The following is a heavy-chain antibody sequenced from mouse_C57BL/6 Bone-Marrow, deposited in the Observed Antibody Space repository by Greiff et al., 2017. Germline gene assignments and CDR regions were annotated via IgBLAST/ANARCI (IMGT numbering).Heavy chain of an antibody. CDR1: GFNIKNTY. Sequence: EVMLVESVAELVRPGASVKLSCTASGFNIKNTYMHWVKQRPEQGLEWIGRINPANGNTKYAPKFQGKATITADTSSNTAYLQLGSLTSEDTAIYYCTSPYGSSYGDYAMDYWGQGTSVTVSS. D-gene: IGHD1-1*01. J-gene: IGHJ4*01. V-gene: IGHV14-3*01. CDR3: TSPYGSSYGDYAMDY. CDR2: INPANGNT.